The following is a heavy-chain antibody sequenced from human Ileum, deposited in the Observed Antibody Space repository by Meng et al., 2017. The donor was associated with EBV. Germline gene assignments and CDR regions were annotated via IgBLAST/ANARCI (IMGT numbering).Heavy chain of an antibody. J-gene: IGHJ4*02. CDR2: IIPIFGTA. D-gene: IGHD6-13*01. CDR1: GGTLSSYA. CDR3: ARGNGYSSSFYFDY. Sequence: GRLGRSGVEVRKPGSGVKVSCKASGGTLSSYAISWGRQAPGQGLEWMGGIIPIFGTANYAQKFQGRVTITADESTSTAYMELSSLRSEDTAVYYCARGNGYSSSFYFDYWGQGTLVTVSS. V-gene: IGHV1-69*01.